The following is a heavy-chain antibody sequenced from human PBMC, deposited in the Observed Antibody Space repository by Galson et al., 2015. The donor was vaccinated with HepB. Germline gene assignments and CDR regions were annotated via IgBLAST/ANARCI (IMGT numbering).Heavy chain of an antibody. CDR2: IRSKANSYAT. J-gene: IGHJ6*03. CDR3: TRHRGALQAYYYYYMDV. CDR1: GFTFSGSA. V-gene: IGHV3-73*01. D-gene: IGHD3-16*01. Sequence: SLRLSCAASGFTFSGSAMHWVRQASGKGLEWVGRIRSKANSYATAYAASVKGRFTISRDDSKNTAYLQMNSLKTEDTAVYYCTRHRGALQAYYYYYMDVWGKGTTVTVSS.